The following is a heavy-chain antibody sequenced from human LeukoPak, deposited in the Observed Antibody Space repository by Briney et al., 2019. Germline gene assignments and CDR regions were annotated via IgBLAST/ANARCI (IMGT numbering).Heavy chain of an antibody. CDR1: GGTFSSYA. Sequence: ASVKVSCKASGGTFSSYAISWVRQAPGQGLEWMGGIIPIFGTANYAQKFQGRVTITTDESTSTAYMELSSLRSEDTAVYYCASSNGEDIVVVPAATDYYYYMDVWGKGTTVTVSS. D-gene: IGHD2-2*01. CDR3: ASSNGEDIVVVPAATDYYYYMDV. CDR2: IIPIFGTA. V-gene: IGHV1-69*05. J-gene: IGHJ6*03.